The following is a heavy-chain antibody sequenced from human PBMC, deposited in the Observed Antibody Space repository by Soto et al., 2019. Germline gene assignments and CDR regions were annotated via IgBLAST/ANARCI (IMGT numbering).Heavy chain of an antibody. CDR3: ARDLSDFWSGYLDAFDI. CDR2: ISSSSSYI. Sequence: GGSLRLSCAASGFTFSSYSMNWVRQAPGKGLEWVSSISSSSSYIYYADSVKGRFTISRDNAKNSLYLQMNSLRAEDTAVYYCARDLSDFWSGYLDAFDIWGQGTMVTVSS. V-gene: IGHV3-21*01. D-gene: IGHD3-3*01. CDR1: GFTFSSYS. J-gene: IGHJ3*02.